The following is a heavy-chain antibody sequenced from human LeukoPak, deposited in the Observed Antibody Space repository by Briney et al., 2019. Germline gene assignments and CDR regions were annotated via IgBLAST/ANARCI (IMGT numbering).Heavy chain of an antibody. CDR1: VYTFNNYV. J-gene: IGHJ4*02. CDR2: IRPYNGDT. V-gene: IGHV1-18*01. CDR3: ARVKTSSAVLWFGELFRPVDY. Sequence: ASVKVSCKSSVYTFNNYVVTWVRQAPGQGLEWMGWIRPYNGDTKYGQNLQGRVTMTTDTTTSTAYIELRSLRSDDTAVYYCARVKTSSAVLWFGELFRPVDYWGQGTLVTVSS. D-gene: IGHD3-10*01.